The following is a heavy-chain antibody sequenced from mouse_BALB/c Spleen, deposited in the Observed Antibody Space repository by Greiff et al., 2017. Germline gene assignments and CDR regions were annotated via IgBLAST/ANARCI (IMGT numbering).Heavy chain of an antibody. J-gene: IGHJ3*01. Sequence: EVMLVESGGGLVQPGGSRKLSCAASGFTFSSFGMHWVRQAPEKGLEWVAYISSGSSTIYYADTVKGRFTISRDNPKNTLFLQMTSLRSEDTAMYYCARGGSGIGGFAYWGQGTLVTVSA. CDR2: ISSGSSTI. CDR3: ARGGSGIGGFAY. CDR1: GFTFSSFG. V-gene: IGHV5-17*02.